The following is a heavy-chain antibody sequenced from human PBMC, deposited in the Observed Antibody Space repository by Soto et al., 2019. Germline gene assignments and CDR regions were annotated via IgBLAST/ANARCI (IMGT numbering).Heavy chain of an antibody. CDR2: ISSTTNYI. J-gene: IGHJ4*02. Sequence: EVQLVESGGGLVKPGGSLRLSCAASGFTFTRYSMNWVRQAPGKGREWVSSISSTTNYIYYGDSMKGRFTISRDNAKNSLYLEMNSLRAEDTAVYYCARESEDLTSNFASWGQGTLVTVSS. CDR3: ARESEDLTSNFAS. V-gene: IGHV3-21*06. CDR1: GFTFTRYS.